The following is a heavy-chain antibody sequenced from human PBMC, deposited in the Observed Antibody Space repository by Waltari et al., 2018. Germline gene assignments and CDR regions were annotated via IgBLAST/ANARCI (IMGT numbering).Heavy chain of an antibody. CDR2: IISIFGTA. CDR1: GGTFSSYA. CDR3: ARARRPSDALDI. Sequence: QVQLVQSGAEVKKPGSSVKVSCKASGGTFSSYAISWVRQAPGQGLEWRGGIISIFGTANYAQKCQVRVTITTDESTSTAYMELSSLSSEDTAVYYCARARRPSDALDIWGQGTMVTVSS. J-gene: IGHJ3*02. V-gene: IGHV1-69*05.